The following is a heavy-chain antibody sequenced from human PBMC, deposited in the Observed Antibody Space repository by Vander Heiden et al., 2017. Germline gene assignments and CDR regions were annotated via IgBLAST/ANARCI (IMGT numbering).Heavy chain of an antibody. Sequence: QVQLVQSGAEVKKSGASLSASFKASGYPFTSHYMHWVRQAPGQGLEWMGIINPSGGSTSYGQKFQGRVTMTRDTSTSTVYMELRSLRSEDTAVYYCARDRVRMVRGRNYYGMDVWGQGTTVTVSS. CDR1: GYPFTSHY. J-gene: IGHJ6*02. V-gene: IGHV1-46*01. D-gene: IGHD3-10*01. CDR2: INPSGGST. CDR3: ARDRVRMVRGRNYYGMDV.